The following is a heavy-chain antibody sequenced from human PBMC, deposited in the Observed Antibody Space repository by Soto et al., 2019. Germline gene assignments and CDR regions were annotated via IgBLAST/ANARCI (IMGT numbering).Heavy chain of an antibody. D-gene: IGHD3-3*01. J-gene: IGHJ5*02. CDR3: ASRNSVIGVAWFDP. V-gene: IGHV4-39*01. CDR1: GGSISSSSYY. CDR2: IYYSGST. Sequence: SETLSLTCTVSGGSISSSSYYWGWIRQPPGKGLEWIGSIYYSGSTYYNPSLKSRVTISVDTSKNQFSLKLSSVTAADTAVYYCASRNSVIGVAWFDPWGQGTLVTVSS.